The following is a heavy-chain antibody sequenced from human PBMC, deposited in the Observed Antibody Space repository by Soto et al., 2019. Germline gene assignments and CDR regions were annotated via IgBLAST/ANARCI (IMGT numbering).Heavy chain of an antibody. V-gene: IGHV3-30-3*01. D-gene: IGHD2-2*01. CDR3: ARDHPAAAEVYYYGMDV. CDR1: GFTFSSYA. Sequence: PGGSLRLSCAASGFTFSSYAMHWVRQAPGKGLEWVAVISYDGSNKYYADSVKGRFTISRDNSKNTLYLQMNSLRAEDTAVYYCARDHPAAAEVYYYGMDVWGQGTTVAVSS. J-gene: IGHJ6*02. CDR2: ISYDGSNK.